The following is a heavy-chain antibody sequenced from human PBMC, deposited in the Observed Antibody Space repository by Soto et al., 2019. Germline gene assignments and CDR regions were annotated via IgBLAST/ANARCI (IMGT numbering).Heavy chain of an antibody. J-gene: IGHJ4*02. V-gene: IGHV3-66*01. CDR1: GITVTNCF. D-gene: IGHD3-3*01. Sequence: EVQLVESGGGLVQPGGSLRLSCAASGITVTNCFMTWVRQAPGKGLEWVSVISSAGGTYYADSVKGRFTISRDNYRNTLYLQMNTLRAEDTAVYYCARDELGGAYDFWHGGQGTPVTVSS. CDR3: ARDELGGAYDFWH. CDR2: ISSAGGT.